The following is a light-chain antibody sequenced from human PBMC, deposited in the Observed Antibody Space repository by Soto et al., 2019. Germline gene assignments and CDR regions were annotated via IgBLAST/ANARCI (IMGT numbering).Light chain of an antibody. CDR3: AAWDDSLNGVV. J-gene: IGLJ2*01. CDR1: SSNIGTYS. CDR2: TDN. Sequence: HSLLTQPPSASGTPGQRVTISCSGSSSNIGTYSVNWYQQLPGAAPKLLIYTDNQRPSGVPDRFSGSKSGTSASLAISGLQSGDEANYYCAAWDDSLNGVVSGGGTQLTVL. V-gene: IGLV1-44*01.